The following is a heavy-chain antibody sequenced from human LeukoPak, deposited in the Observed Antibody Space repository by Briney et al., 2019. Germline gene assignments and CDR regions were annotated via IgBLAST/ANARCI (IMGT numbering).Heavy chain of an antibody. V-gene: IGHV3-7*03. CDR1: GFTFSSYW. Sequence: PGGSLRLSCAASGFTFSSYWMSWVRQAPGKGLEWVANIKQDGSEKYYVDSVKGRFTISRDNAKNSLYLQMNSLRAEDTAVYYRAREVGYCSGGSCYFGLDYWGQGTLVTVSS. CDR2: IKQDGSEK. J-gene: IGHJ4*02. CDR3: AREVGYCSGGSCYFGLDY. D-gene: IGHD2-15*01.